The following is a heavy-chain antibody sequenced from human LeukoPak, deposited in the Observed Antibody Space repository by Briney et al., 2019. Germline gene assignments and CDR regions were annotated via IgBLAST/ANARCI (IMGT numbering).Heavy chain of an antibody. CDR2: IYSSGSA. V-gene: IGHV4-4*07. Sequence: SETLSLTCTVSGGSVSSYYWSWIRQSAGKGLEWIGRIYSSGSANYNPSLKSRVTISVDTSKNQFSLKLNSVTAADTAVYFCARRAYSAAYWKHFDYWGQGTLVTVSS. CDR1: GGSVSSYY. CDR3: ARRAYSAAYWKHFDY. D-gene: IGHD1-1*01. J-gene: IGHJ4*02.